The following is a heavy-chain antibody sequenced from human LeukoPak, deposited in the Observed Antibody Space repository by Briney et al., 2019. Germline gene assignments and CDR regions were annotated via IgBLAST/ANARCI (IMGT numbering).Heavy chain of an antibody. CDR2: IYPGDSDT. CDR3: ARGADYDFWSGYYTY. Sequence: RGESLKISCKGSGYSFTSYWIGWVRQMPGKGLEWMGIIYPGDSDTRYSPSFQGQITISADKSISTAYLQWSSLKASDTAMYYCARGADYDFWSGYYTYWGQGTLVTVSS. D-gene: IGHD3-3*01. J-gene: IGHJ4*02. CDR1: GYSFTSYW. V-gene: IGHV5-51*01.